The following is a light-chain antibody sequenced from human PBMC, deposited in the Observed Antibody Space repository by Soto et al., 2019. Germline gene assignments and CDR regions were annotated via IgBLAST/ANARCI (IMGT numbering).Light chain of an antibody. CDR2: DVS. CDR1: SSDVGGYNY. Sequence: QSALTQPASVSGSPGQSIAISCTGTSSDVGGYNYVSWYQQHPGKAPKLMVYDVSNRPSGVSNRFSGSKFGNTASLTISGLQAEDEADYYCSSYTSSSTYGFGTGTKVTVL. J-gene: IGLJ1*01. V-gene: IGLV2-14*01. CDR3: SSYTSSSTYG.